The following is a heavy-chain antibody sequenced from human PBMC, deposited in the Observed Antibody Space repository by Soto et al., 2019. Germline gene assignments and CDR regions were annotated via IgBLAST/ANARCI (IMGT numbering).Heavy chain of an antibody. J-gene: IGHJ4*02. V-gene: IGHV4-39*07. CDR1: GVSISSSNYY. Sequence: SETLSLTCXVSGVSISSSNYYWGWIRQPPGMGLEWIGSFYFRGSTYYSPSLKSRVTISVDTSKNQFSLKLSSVTAADTAVYYCARGYGRNFDYWGQGTLVTVS. CDR3: ARGYGRNFDY. CDR2: FYFRGST. D-gene: IGHD5-18*01.